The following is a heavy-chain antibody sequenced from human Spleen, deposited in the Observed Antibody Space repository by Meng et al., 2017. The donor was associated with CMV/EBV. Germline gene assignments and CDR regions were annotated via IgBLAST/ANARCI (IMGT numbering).Heavy chain of an antibody. CDR2: ISAYNGNT. J-gene: IGHJ3*02. CDR1: GYTFTSYD. D-gene: IGHD4-23*01. Sequence: ASVKVSCKASGYTFTSYDINWVRQAPGQGLEWMGWISAYNGNTNYAQKLQGRVTMTTDTSTSTAYMELRSLRSDDTAVYYCARYETTVAYDAFDIWGQGTMVTVSS. V-gene: IGHV1-18*01. CDR3: ARYETTVAYDAFDI.